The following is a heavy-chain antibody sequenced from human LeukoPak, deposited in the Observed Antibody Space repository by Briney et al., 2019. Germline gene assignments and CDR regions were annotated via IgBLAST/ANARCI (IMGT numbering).Heavy chain of an antibody. D-gene: IGHD2-2*02. CDR1: GFTFSSYD. CDR2: LGYDGTTK. J-gene: IGHJ4*02. V-gene: IGHV3-30*02. CDR3: ARVWSPYCSTTSCDSPFDY. Sequence: GGSLRLSCAASGFTFSSYDLHWVRQAPGKGLEWVAFLGYDGTTKYYTDSVKGRFTISRDNSKNTLSLQMNSLRVEDTAVYYCARVWSPYCSTTSCDSPFDYWGQGTLVTVSS.